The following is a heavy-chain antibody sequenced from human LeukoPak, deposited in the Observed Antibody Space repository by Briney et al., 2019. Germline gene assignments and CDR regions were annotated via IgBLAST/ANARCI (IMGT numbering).Heavy chain of an antibody. Sequence: GGSLRLSCAASGFTFSSYAMSWVRQAPGKGLEWVSAISGSGGSTYYADSVKGRFTISRDNSENTLYLQMNSLRAEDTAVYYCAKEEYQLLYGGDYFDYWGQGTLVTVSS. CDR1: GFTFSSYA. CDR3: AKEEYQLLYGGDYFDY. CDR2: ISGSGGST. J-gene: IGHJ4*02. V-gene: IGHV3-23*01. D-gene: IGHD2-2*02.